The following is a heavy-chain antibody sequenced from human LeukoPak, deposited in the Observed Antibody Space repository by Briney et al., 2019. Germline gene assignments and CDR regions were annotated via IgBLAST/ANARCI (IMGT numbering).Heavy chain of an antibody. J-gene: IGHJ3*02. CDR3: ARDTGPLIVVANDAFDI. CDR2: ISAYNGNT. CDR1: GFTFTSYG. Sequence: ASVKVSCKASGFTFTSYGISWVRQAPGQGLEWMGWISAYNGNTNYAQKLQGRVTMTTDTSTSTAYMELRSLRSDDTAVYYCARDTGPLIVVANDAFDIWGQGTMVTVSS. D-gene: IGHD2-21*01. V-gene: IGHV1-18*01.